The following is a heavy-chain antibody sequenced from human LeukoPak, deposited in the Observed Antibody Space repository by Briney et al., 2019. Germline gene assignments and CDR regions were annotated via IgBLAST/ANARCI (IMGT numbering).Heavy chain of an antibody. D-gene: IGHD3-22*01. CDR3: AREVGYFDY. Sequence: GGSLRLSCAASGFTFSSYSMNWVRQAPGKGLEWVSVISGSGSSTYYADSVRGRFTISRDNSKNTVYLQMNSLRAEDTAVYYCAREVGYFDYWGQGTLVTVSS. J-gene: IGHJ4*02. CDR1: GFTFSSYS. CDR2: ISGSGSST. V-gene: IGHV3-23*01.